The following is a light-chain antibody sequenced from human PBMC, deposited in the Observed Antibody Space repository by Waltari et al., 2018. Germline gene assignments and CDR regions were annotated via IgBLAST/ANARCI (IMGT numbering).Light chain of an antibody. CDR1: QSVSSTY. CDR2: GAS. Sequence: ELALTQSPGTLSLSPGERATLSCRASQSVSSTYFAWYQQKPAQAPSLLIYGASTSATGMPDRVSGRGAGTDVTLTISRLGPEDCAEYDCQQYGNSPLMYTFAQGTKLEI. J-gene: IGKJ2*01. V-gene: IGKV3-20*01. CDR3: QQYGNSPLMYT.